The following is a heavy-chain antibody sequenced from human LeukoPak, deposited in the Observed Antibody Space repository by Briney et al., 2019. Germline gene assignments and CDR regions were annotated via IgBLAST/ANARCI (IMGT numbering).Heavy chain of an antibody. CDR2: IKQEGSEK. Sequence: GGSLKLSCAASGFTFSSYWMSWVRQAPGKGPEWVANIKQEGSEKYYVASVQGRFTLSRDNAKNSLYLQMNSLRGEETAVYFCVRELKGIAVALDYWGQGTLVTVSS. D-gene: IGHD6-19*01. CDR1: GFTFSSYW. V-gene: IGHV3-7*05. J-gene: IGHJ4*02. CDR3: VRELKGIAVALDY.